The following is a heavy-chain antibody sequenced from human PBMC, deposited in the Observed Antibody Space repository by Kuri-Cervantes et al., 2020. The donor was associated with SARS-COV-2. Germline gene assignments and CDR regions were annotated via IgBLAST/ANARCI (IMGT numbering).Heavy chain of an antibody. D-gene: IGHD4-17*01. Sequence: SETLSLTCTVSGGSISSYYWSWIRQPPGKGLEWIGYIYYSGSTNYNPSLKSRVTISVDTSKNQFSLKLSSVTAADTAVHYCARELGLTTVNWFDPCGQGTLVTVSS. CDR1: GGSISSYY. J-gene: IGHJ5*02. CDR2: IYYSGST. V-gene: IGHV4-59*01. CDR3: ARELGLTTVNWFDP.